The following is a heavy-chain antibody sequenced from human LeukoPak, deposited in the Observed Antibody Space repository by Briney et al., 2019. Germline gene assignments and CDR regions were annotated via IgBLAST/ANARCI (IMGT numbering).Heavy chain of an antibody. V-gene: IGHV1-69*04. CDR2: IIPILGIA. CDR3: ARDSSGYYYRTYFDY. Sequence: SVKVSRKASGGTFSSYAISWVRQAPGQGLEWMGRIIPILGIANYAQKSQGRVTITADKSTSTAYIELSSLRSEDTAVYYCARDSSGYYYRTYFDYWGQGTLVTVSS. D-gene: IGHD3-22*01. J-gene: IGHJ4*02. CDR1: GGTFSSYA.